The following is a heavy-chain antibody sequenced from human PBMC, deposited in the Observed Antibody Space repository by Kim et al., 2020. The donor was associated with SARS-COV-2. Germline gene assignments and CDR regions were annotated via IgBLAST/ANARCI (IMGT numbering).Heavy chain of an antibody. V-gene: IGHV3-33*06. J-gene: IGHJ6*02. CDR2: IWYDGSNK. D-gene: IGHD3-10*01. Sequence: GGSLRLSCAASGFTFSSYGMHWVRQAPGKGLEWVAVIWYDGSNKYYADSVKGRFTISRDNSKNTLYLQMNSLRAEDTAVYYCAKDLEEALLWFGRKFYGMDVWGQGTTVTVSS. CDR3: AKDLEEALLWFGRKFYGMDV. CDR1: GFTFSSYG.